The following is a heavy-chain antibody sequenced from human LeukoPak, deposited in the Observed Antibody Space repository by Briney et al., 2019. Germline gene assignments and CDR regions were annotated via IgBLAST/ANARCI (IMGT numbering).Heavy chain of an antibody. Sequence: PSETLSLTCAVYGGSFSGYYWSWIRQPPGKGLEWIGSIYHSGSTYYNPSLKSRVTISVDTSKNQFSLKLSSVTAADTAVYYCARTSITMVRGVLLNWFDPWGQGTLVTVSS. J-gene: IGHJ5*02. CDR3: ARTSITMVRGVLLNWFDP. CDR1: GGSFSGYY. CDR2: IYHSGST. V-gene: IGHV4-34*01. D-gene: IGHD3-10*01.